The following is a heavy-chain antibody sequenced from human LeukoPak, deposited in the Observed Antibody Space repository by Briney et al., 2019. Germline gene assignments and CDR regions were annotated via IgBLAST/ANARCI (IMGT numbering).Heavy chain of an antibody. V-gene: IGHV3-21*01. Sequence: GGSLRLSCAASGFTVSSNYMSWVRQAPGKGLEWVSSISSSSSYIYYADSVKGRFTISRDNAKNSLYLQMNSLRAEDTAVYYCARDLELLDYWGQGTLVTVSS. CDR2: ISSSSSYI. D-gene: IGHD1-7*01. CDR3: ARDLELLDY. J-gene: IGHJ4*02. CDR1: GFTVSSNY.